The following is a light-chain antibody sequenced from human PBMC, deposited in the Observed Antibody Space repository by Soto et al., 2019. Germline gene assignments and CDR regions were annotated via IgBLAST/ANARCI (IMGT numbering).Light chain of an antibody. Sequence: QSALTQPASVSGSPGQSITISCTGTSRDVGGYNYVSWHQQHPGKAPKVIITEVSNRPSGVSNRVSGSKSGNTASLTISRLQAVDEADYYCGTWDTSLTAYVFGTGTKVTVL. CDR3: GTWDTSLTAYV. CDR2: EVS. J-gene: IGLJ1*01. V-gene: IGLV2-14*01. CDR1: SRDVGGYNY.